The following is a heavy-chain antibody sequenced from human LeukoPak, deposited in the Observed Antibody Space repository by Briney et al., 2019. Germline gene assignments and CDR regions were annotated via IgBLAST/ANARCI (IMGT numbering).Heavy chain of an antibody. Sequence: GGSQRLSCAASGFTFSTNAMHWDRQAPGKGLDWVAIVSYDESNKYYADSVKGRFTISRDNSKNTLYLQMNSLRAEDTALYYCARDFGTTVFNWLDPWGQGTLVTVSS. J-gene: IGHJ5*02. D-gene: IGHD1-7*01. CDR1: GFTFSTNA. V-gene: IGHV3-30-3*01. CDR2: VSYDESNK. CDR3: ARDFGTTVFNWLDP.